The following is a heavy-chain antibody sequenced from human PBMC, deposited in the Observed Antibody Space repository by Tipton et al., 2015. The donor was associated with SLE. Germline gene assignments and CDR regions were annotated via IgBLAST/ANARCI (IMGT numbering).Heavy chain of an antibody. D-gene: IGHD2-2*01. CDR3: ARGPVVDY. V-gene: IGHV4-38-2*02. CDR2: VYHTGST. J-gene: IGHJ4*02. Sequence: TLSLTCSVSGYSISSGHFWGWIRQPPGKGVEWIEIVYHTGSTYYHPPLKSRVTISLDTSKKQFSLSLTSVTAADTAVYYCARGPVVDYWGQGTLVTVSA. CDR1: GYSISSGHF.